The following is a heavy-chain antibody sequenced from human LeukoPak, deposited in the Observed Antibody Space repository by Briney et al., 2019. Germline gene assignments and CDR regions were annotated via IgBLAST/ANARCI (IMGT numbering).Heavy chain of an antibody. CDR2: ISGSGNGGSI. CDR1: GFVFSIYT. D-gene: IGHD5-24*01. V-gene: IGHV3-64*04. J-gene: IGHJ3*02. CDR3: ANVGDVYNGALEI. Sequence: PGGSLRLSCSASGFVFSIYTMYWVRQAPGKGPEYVSTISGSGNGGSIYYADSVKGRFTISRDNAKNLLYLQMNSLRVDDTAVYYCANVGDVYNGALEIWGQGTTVTVSS.